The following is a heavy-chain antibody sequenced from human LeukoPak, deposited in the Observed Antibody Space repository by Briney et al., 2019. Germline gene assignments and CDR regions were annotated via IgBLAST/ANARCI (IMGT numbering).Heavy chain of an antibody. V-gene: IGHV3-23*01. D-gene: IGHD3-3*01. CDR1: GFTFSSYA. Sequence: GGSLRLSCAASGFTFSSYAMSWVRQGPGKGLEWVSAISGSGGSTYYADSVKSRFTISRDNSKNTLYLQMNSLRAEDTAVYYCAKGPYYDFWSGYYYFDYWGQGTLVTVSS. J-gene: IGHJ4*02. CDR2: ISGSGGST. CDR3: AKGPYYDFWSGYYYFDY.